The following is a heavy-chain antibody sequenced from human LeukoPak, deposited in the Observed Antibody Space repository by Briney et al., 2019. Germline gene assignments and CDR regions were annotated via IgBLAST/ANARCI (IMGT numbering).Heavy chain of an antibody. CDR2: IIPIFGTA. V-gene: IGHV1-69*13. D-gene: IGHD2-8*01. Sequence: ASVKVSCKASGGTFSSYAISWVRQAPGQGLEWMRGIIPIFGTANYAQKFQGRVTITADESTSTAYMELSSLRSEDTAVYYCARVGAILYPPEFDPWGQGTLVTVSS. CDR1: GGTFSSYA. J-gene: IGHJ5*02. CDR3: ARVGAILYPPEFDP.